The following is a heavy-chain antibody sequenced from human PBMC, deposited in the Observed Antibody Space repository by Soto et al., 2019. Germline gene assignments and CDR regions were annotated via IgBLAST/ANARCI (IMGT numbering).Heavy chain of an antibody. CDR1: GGSFSGYY. CDR2: INHSGST. Sequence: QVQLQQWGAGLLKPSETLSLTCAVYGGSFSGYYWSWIRQPPGKGLEWIGEINHSGSTNYNPSLKSRVTISADTPKNQLSLKLSSVTAADTAVYYCARTTAVTTSAFDYWGQGTLVTVSS. D-gene: IGHD4-17*01. J-gene: IGHJ4*02. V-gene: IGHV4-34*01. CDR3: ARTTAVTTSAFDY.